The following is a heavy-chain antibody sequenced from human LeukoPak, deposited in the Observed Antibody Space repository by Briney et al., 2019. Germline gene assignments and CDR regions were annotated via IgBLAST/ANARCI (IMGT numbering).Heavy chain of an antibody. CDR3: ARVGDAYYDFWSGYYLGGPHYYGMDV. CDR1: GFTFSNYW. CDR2: ISSSGSTI. Sequence: QAGGSLRLSCAASGFTFSNYWMNWVRQAPGKGLEWVSYISSSGSTIYYADSVKGRFTISRDNAKNSLYLQMNSLRAEDTAVYYCARVGDAYYDFWSGYYLGGPHYYGMDVWGQGTTVTVSS. D-gene: IGHD3-3*01. J-gene: IGHJ6*02. V-gene: IGHV3-48*04.